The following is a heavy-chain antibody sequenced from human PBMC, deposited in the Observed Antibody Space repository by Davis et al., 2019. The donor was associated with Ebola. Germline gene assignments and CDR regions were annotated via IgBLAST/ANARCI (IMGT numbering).Heavy chain of an antibody. J-gene: IGHJ6*02. CDR2: ISYDGSNK. D-gene: IGHD3-3*01. CDR1: GFTFSSYG. CDR3: AKEILTYYDFWSGYGMDV. Sequence: GGSLRLSCAASGFTFSSYGMHWVRQAPGKGLEWVAVISYDGSNKYYADSVKGRFTTSRDNSKNTLYLQMNSLRAEDTAVYYCAKEILTYYDFWSGYGMDVWGQGTTVTVSS. V-gene: IGHV3-30*18.